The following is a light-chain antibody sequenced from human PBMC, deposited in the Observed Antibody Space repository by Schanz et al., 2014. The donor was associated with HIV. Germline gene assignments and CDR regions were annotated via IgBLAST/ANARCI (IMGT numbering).Light chain of an antibody. CDR1: RSNIGRNT. CDR3: ATWDDSLNAYV. J-gene: IGLJ1*01. Sequence: QSVLTQPPSASGTPGQRVTISCSGSRSNIGRNTVNWYQQLPETAPTLLIYSDDQRPSGVPDRFSGSKSGTSASLAISGLQSEDEADYYCATWDDSLNAYVFATGTKLTVL. CDR2: SDD. V-gene: IGLV1-44*01.